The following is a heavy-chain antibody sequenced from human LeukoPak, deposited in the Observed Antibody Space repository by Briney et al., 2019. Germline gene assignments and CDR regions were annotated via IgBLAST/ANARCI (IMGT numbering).Heavy chain of an antibody. CDR2: ISGSGGST. Sequence: GGSLRLSCAASGFTFSSYAMSWVRQAPGKGLEWVSLISGSGGSTYYADSVKGRFTISRDNSKNTLYLQMNSLRVEDTAVYYCAKANYYYDSSANDSWGLGTLVTVSS. J-gene: IGHJ4*02. D-gene: IGHD3-22*01. CDR1: GFTFSSYA. V-gene: IGHV3-23*01. CDR3: AKANYYYDSSANDS.